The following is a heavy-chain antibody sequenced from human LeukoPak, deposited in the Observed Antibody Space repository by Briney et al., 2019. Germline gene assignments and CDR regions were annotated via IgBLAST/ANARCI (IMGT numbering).Heavy chain of an antibody. CDR1: GFTFSSYT. CDR3: ARRSRAYCGGDCNIRVNAFDI. D-gene: IGHD2-21*02. Sequence: GGSLRLSCAASGFTFSSYTMNWVRQAPGKGLEWVSPISSSSSYIYYADSLKGRFTISRDNAKNSLYLRMNSLRAEDTAVYYCARRSRAYCGGDCNIRVNAFDIWGQGTMVTVSS. V-gene: IGHV3-21*01. CDR2: ISSSSSYI. J-gene: IGHJ3*02.